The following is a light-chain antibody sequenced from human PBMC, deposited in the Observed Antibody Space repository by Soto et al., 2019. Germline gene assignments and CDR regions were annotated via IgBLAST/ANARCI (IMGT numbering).Light chain of an antibody. J-gene: IGKJ4*02. V-gene: IGKV3-20*01. Sequence: EIVLTQSPATLSLSPGERATLSCRASQSVSSSYVAYYQQKPGQPPMLLMDGATSRATSIPALCSGSWARTDFTLTISMLAQDDVTEYCRQRYSSPRTFGGGTKVDIK. CDR3: QRYSSPRT. CDR1: QSVSSSY. CDR2: GAT.